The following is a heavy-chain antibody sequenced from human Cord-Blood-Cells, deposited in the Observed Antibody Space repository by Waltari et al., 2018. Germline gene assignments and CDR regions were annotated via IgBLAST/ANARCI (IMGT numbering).Heavy chain of an antibody. Sequence: QLPESGPRLVKPSATLSLTCTVSGGPISSYYWSWIRRRPGKGLEWLGRIYTSGSINYNPTLKSRVTMSVDTSKNQVSLKRSSVTAADTAVYYCARELELPSYYYYYYMDVWGKGSTVTVSS. CDR3: ARELELPSYYYYYYMDV. D-gene: IGHD1-7*01. CDR1: GGPISSYY. J-gene: IGHJ6*03. V-gene: IGHV4-4*07. CDR2: IYTSGSI.